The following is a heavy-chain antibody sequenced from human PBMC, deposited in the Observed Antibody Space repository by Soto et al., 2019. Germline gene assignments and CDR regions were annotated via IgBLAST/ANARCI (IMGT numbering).Heavy chain of an antibody. CDR1: GGSISSGGYY. Sequence: PSETLSLTCTVSGGSISSGGYYWSWIRQHPGKGLEWIGYIYYSGSTYYNPSLKSRVTISVDTSKNQFSLKLSSVTAADTAVYYCARERSGYDWSWFDPWGQGTLVTVSS. J-gene: IGHJ5*02. CDR3: ARERSGYDWSWFDP. D-gene: IGHD5-12*01. V-gene: IGHV4-31*03. CDR2: IYYSGST.